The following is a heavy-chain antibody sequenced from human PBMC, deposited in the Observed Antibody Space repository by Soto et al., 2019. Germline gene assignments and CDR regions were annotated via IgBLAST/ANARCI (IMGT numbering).Heavy chain of an antibody. V-gene: IGHV2-70*04. J-gene: IGHJ4*02. CDR1: GFSLSTSGMR. Sequence: SGPTLVNPTQTLTLTCTFSGFSLSTSGMRVSWIRQPPGKALEWLARIDRDDDKFYSTSLKTRLTISKDTSKNQVVLTMTNMDPVDTATYYCERTKYSSGCDYWGQGTMVTVYS. CDR2: IDRDDDK. CDR3: ERTKYSSGCDY. D-gene: IGHD6-19*01.